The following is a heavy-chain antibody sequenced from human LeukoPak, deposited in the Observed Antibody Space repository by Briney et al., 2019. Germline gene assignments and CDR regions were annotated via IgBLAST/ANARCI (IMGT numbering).Heavy chain of an antibody. CDR1: GFTFDDYG. Sequence: GGSLRLSCAASGFTFDDYGMSWVRQAPGKGLEWVSAINWNGGSTGYADSVKGRFTISRDNAKNSLYLQMNSLRAEDTALYYCARAGHSSSWYNWFDPWGQGTLVTVSS. D-gene: IGHD6-13*01. V-gene: IGHV3-20*04. J-gene: IGHJ5*02. CDR3: ARAGHSSSWYNWFDP. CDR2: INWNGGST.